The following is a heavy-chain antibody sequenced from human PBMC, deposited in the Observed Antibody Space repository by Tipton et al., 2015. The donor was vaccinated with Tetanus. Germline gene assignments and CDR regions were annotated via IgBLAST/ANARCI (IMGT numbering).Heavy chain of an antibody. CDR1: GGTFSSYG. D-gene: IGHD6-19*01. J-gene: IGHJ4*02. CDR2: IIPMFGTA. Sequence: QSGAEVKKPGSSVKVFCKASGGTFSSYGISWVRQAPGQGLEWMGGIIPMFGTANYAQKFQGRVTITADESTRTAYMELSSLRSEDTAVYYCARERLGPVTGTRYYFDYWGQGIPVIVSS. CDR3: ARERLGPVTGTRYYFDY. V-gene: IGHV1-69*01.